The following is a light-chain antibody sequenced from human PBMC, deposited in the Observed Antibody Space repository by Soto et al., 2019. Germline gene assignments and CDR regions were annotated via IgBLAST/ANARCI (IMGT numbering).Light chain of an antibody. CDR3: QQSDSTPYT. J-gene: IGKJ2*01. Sequence: DIQMTQSPSSLSASVGDRVTITCRASQSISSYLNWYQQKPGKAPKLLIYAASSLQSGVASRFSGSGSGTDFTLTISSLQPEDFATYYCQQSDSTPYTCGQGTKLEIK. CDR2: AAS. CDR1: QSISSY. V-gene: IGKV1-39*01.